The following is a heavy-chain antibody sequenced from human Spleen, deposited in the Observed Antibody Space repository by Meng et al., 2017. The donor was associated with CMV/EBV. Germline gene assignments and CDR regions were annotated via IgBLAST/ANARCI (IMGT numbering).Heavy chain of an antibody. CDR2: INHSGST. CDR3: ARGYLVRGQYYYGMDV. Sequence: SCKASGGTFSSYAISWIRQPPGKGLEWIGEINHSGSTTYNPSLKSRVTISVDTSKNQFSLKLSSVNAADTAVYYCARGYLVRGQYYYGMDVWGQGTTVTVSS. V-gene: IGHV4-34*01. D-gene: IGHD3-10*01. J-gene: IGHJ6*02. CDR1: GGTFSSYA.